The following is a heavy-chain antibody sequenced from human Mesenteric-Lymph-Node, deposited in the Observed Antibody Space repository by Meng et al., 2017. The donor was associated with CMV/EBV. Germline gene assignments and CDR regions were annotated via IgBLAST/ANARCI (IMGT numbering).Heavy chain of an antibody. V-gene: IGHV1-3*01. CDR3: ARDLGSSGDC. J-gene: IGHJ4*02. D-gene: IGHD6-6*01. Sequence: KGSCKAYGYTFTSYAMHWVRQAPGQRLEWMGWINAGNGNTKYSQKFQGRVTITRDTSASTAYMELSSLRSEDTAVYYCARDLGSSGDCWGQGTLVTVSS. CDR1: GYTFTSYA. CDR2: INAGNGNT.